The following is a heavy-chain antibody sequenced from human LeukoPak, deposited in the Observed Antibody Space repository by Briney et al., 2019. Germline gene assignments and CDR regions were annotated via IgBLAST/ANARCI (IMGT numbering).Heavy chain of an antibody. D-gene: IGHD3-10*01. V-gene: IGHV1-2*02. Sequence: GASVKVSCKASGYTFTGYYMHWVRQAPGQGLEWMGWINPNSGGTNYAQKFQGRVTMTRDTSISTAYMELSRLRSDDTAVYYCARNSAYGSGSYYYYYMDVWGKGTTVTISS. CDR3: ARNSAYGSGSYYYYYMDV. CDR1: GYTFTGYY. CDR2: INPNSGGT. J-gene: IGHJ6*03.